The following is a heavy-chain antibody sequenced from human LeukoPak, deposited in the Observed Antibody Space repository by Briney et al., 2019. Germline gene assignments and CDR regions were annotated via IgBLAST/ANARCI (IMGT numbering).Heavy chain of an antibody. CDR2: INHSGST. J-gene: IGHJ4*02. V-gene: IGHV4-34*01. CDR3: ASGRGIFGVVHFDY. D-gene: IGHD3-3*01. Sequence: SETLSLTCAVYGESFSGYYWNWIRLPPGKGLEWIGEINHSGSTNYNPSLKIRVTISVDTSKNQFSLKLRTMTAADTDVYYCASGRGIFGVVHFDYWGQGTLVTVSS. CDR1: GESFSGYY.